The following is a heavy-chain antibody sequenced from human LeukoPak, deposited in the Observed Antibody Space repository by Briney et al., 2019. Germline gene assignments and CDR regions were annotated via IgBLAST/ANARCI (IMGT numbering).Heavy chain of an antibody. CDR3: ARGGPFDY. V-gene: IGHV7-4-1*02. D-gene: IGHD2-15*01. Sequence: ASVKVSFKASGYTFTSYTVNWVRQAPGQGLEWMGLINTNTGNPTYAQGFTGRFVFSLDTSVSTAYLQISSLKAEDTAVYYCARGGPFDYWGQGTLVTVSS. CDR1: GYTFTSYT. J-gene: IGHJ4*02. CDR2: INTNTGNP.